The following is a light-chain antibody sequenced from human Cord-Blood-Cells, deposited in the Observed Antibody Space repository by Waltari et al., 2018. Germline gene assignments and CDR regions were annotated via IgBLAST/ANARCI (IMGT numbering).Light chain of an antibody. CDR1: QSVSSN. Sequence: IVMTQPPATLYVSPGETATLACRASQSVSSNFAWYQQKPGQAPRLLIYGASTRATGIPARFSGSGSGTEFTLTISSLQSEDFAVYYCQQYNNWPRTFGQGTKVEIK. J-gene: IGKJ1*01. V-gene: IGKV3-15*01. CDR3: QQYNNWPRT. CDR2: GAS.